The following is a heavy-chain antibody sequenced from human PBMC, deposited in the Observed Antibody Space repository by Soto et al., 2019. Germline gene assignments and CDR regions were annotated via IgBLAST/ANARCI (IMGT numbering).Heavy chain of an antibody. Sequence: PSETLSLTCTVSGGSITGYYWSCIRQPPGKGLEWIGYIYYTGSTDHNPSLKSRVTISLDTSKNRVSLQLTSVTAADTAVYYCARSIVVVTALDYWGQGTLVTVSS. V-gene: IGHV4-59*01. CDR2: IYYTGST. D-gene: IGHD2-21*02. J-gene: IGHJ4*02. CDR1: GGSITGYY. CDR3: ARSIVVVTALDY.